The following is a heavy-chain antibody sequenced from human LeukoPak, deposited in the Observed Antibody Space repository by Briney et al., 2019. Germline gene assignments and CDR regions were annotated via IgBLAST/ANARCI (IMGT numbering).Heavy chain of an antibody. CDR1: GGSFSGYY. V-gene: IGHV4-34*01. D-gene: IGHD3-22*01. Sequence: SETLSLTCAVYGGSFSGYYWSWIRQPPGKGLEWIGEINHSGSTNYNPSLKSRVTVSVDTSKNQFSLKLSSVTAADTAVYYCARDRVPGWGVVVKDWYFDLWGRGTLVTVSS. CDR3: ARDRVPGWGVVVKDWYFDL. J-gene: IGHJ2*01. CDR2: INHSGST.